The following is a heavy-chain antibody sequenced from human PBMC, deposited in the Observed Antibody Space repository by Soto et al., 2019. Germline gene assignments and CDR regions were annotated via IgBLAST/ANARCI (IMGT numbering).Heavy chain of an antibody. CDR2: ISYDGSNK. D-gene: IGHD2-15*01. J-gene: IGHJ6*02. CDR1: GFTFSSYG. CDR3: AKGVGYCSGGSCSRGYYYYYGMDV. V-gene: IGHV3-30*18. Sequence: QVQLVESGGGVVQPGRSLRLSCAASGFTFSSYGMHWVRQAPGKGLEWVAVISYDGSNKYYADSVKGRFTISRDNSKNTLYRQMNSLRAEDTAVYYCAKGVGYCSGGSCSRGYYYYYGMDVWGQGTTVTVSS.